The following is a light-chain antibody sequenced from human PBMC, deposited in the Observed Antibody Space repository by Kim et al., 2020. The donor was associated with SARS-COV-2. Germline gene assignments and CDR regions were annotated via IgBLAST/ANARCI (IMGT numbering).Light chain of an antibody. CDR1: RSIR. J-gene: IGLJ2*01. CDR2: IKD. Sequence: RSIRVRWDRQRPVKAPQHLIHIKDHRPSGGPDLFAASKSVTSASLAISGLQSEDESDYYCASWGYSLNGLVVFGGGTQLTVL. CDR3: ASWGYSLNGLVV. V-gene: IGLV1-44*01.